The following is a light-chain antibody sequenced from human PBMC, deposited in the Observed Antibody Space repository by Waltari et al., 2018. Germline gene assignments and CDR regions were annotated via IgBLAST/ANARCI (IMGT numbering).Light chain of an antibody. CDR3: QQYYTTPWT. CDR2: WTS. J-gene: IGKJ1*01. Sequence: DIVMTQSPGSLAVSLGERATTNCKSTQNVLYSSNNKNYIAWYQQKSGQPPKFLIYWTSTRESGVPDRFSGSGSGTDFALTISSLQAEDVAVYYCQQYYTTPWTFGQGTKVEIK. CDR1: QNVLYSSNNKNY. V-gene: IGKV4-1*01.